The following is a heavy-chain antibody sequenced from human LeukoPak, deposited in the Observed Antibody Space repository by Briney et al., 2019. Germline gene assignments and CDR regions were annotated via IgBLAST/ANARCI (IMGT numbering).Heavy chain of an antibody. D-gene: IGHD6-6*01. Sequence: GGSLRLSCAASGFTFSSYSMNWVRQAPGKGLEWVSSISSGSGYIYYRDSVKGRFTISRHNAKNSLYLQMNSLRVVDTAVYYCARSTSARSPCFDYWGQGTLVTVSS. CDR3: ARSTSARSPCFDY. J-gene: IGHJ4*02. CDR2: ISSGSGYI. V-gene: IGHV3-21*06. CDR1: GFTFSSYS.